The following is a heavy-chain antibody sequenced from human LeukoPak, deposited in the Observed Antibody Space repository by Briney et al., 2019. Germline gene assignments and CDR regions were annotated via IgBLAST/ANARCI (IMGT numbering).Heavy chain of an antibody. CDR1: GFTFSSYA. V-gene: IGHV3-23*01. CDR3: AKHSEYYYDSSGTRFDY. CDR2: SSASGGTT. Sequence: GGSLRLSCAASGFTFSSYAMSWVRQAPGKGLEWVSGSSASGGTTDHADPVKGRFTISRDNSKNTLYLQMNSPRAEDTAVYYCAKHSEYYYDSSGTRFDYWGQGTLVTVSS. D-gene: IGHD3-22*01. J-gene: IGHJ4*02.